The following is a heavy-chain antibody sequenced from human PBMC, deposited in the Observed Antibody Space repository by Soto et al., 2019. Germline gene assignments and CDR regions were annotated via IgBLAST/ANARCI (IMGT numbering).Heavy chain of an antibody. D-gene: IGHD6-19*01. CDR1: GFTFSSYE. J-gene: IGHJ3*02. V-gene: IGHV3-48*03. Sequence: GGSLRLSCAASGFTFSSYEMNWVRQAPGKGLEWVSYISSSGSTIYYADSVKGRFTISRDNAKNSLYLQMNSLRAEDTAVYYCAREEPGSGWYLGAFDIWGQGTMVTVSS. CDR2: ISSSGSTI. CDR3: AREEPGSGWYLGAFDI.